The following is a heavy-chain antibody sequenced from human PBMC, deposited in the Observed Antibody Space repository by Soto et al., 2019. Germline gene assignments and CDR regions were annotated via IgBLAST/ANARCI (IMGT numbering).Heavy chain of an antibody. Sequence: SETLSLPCTVSGGSISGYYWSWIRQPPGKGLEWIGYMYKTGSTVYNPSFKSRVTISVDTSKNQFSLKLNSVTAADTAVYYCARDLWGYCGTDCYPLDVWGQGTTVT. CDR3: ARDLWGYCGTDCYPLDV. D-gene: IGHD2-21*02. J-gene: IGHJ6*02. CDR2: MYKTGST. CDR1: GGSISGYY. V-gene: IGHV4-59*01.